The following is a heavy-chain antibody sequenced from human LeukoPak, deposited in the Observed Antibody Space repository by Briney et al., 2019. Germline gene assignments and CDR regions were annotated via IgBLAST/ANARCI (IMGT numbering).Heavy chain of an antibody. CDR3: ARGVTQSPHYGDSSYYFDY. J-gene: IGHJ4*02. Sequence: GASVKVSCKASGYTFTGYYMHWVRQAPGQGLEWMGWINPNSGGTNYAQKFQGRVTMTRDTSISTAYMELSRLRSDDTAVYYCARGVTQSPHYGDSSYYFDYWGQGTLVTVSS. D-gene: IGHD4-17*01. CDR1: GYTFTGYY. V-gene: IGHV1-2*02. CDR2: INPNSGGT.